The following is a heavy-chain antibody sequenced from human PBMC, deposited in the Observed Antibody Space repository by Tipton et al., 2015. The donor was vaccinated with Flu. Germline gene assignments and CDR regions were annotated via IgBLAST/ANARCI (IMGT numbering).Heavy chain of an antibody. D-gene: IGHD3-10*01. Sequence: TLSLTCTVSGDSISNYYWGWIRQPAGKGLQWIGRIYTTGSTNYNPSLRSRVTISGDTSKNQFSLQLNSVTAEDTAVYYCARSPSYSGSGIYPYYFDDWGQGTLVTVSS. CDR2: IYTTGST. CDR1: GDSISNYY. J-gene: IGHJ4*02. V-gene: IGHV4-4*07. CDR3: ARSPSYSGSGIYPYYFDD.